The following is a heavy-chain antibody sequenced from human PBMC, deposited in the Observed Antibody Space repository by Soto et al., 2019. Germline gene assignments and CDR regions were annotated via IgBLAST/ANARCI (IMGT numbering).Heavy chain of an antibody. CDR1: GFTFSDSP. J-gene: IGHJ5*02. Sequence: EVQLVESGGGLVQPGGSLKLSCTASGFTFSDSPMHWVRQASGKGLEWVGRIRSKADSYATAYGASVKGRFTISRDDSKNTAYLQMNSLKTEDAAVYYCSSHSPEDMRRTWSQGTLVTVSS. V-gene: IGHV3-73*02. CDR2: IRSKADSYAT. D-gene: IGHD2-15*01. CDR3: SSHSPEDMRRT.